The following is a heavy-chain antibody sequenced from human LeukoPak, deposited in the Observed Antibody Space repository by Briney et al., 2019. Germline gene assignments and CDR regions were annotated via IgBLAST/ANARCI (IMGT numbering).Heavy chain of an antibody. D-gene: IGHD4-17*01. V-gene: IGHV4-61*02. CDR1: GDSISRNIYY. J-gene: IGHJ4*02. CDR2: LNPSGTT. CDR3: ARGRPYGDYFDY. Sequence: SQTLSLTCTVSGDSISRNIYYWCWIRQSAGKGLEWIGRLNPSGTTSSNPSLKSRLTMSLDPSENKFSLKLSSVTPADTAPYYCARGRPYGDYFDYWGQGSLVTVSS.